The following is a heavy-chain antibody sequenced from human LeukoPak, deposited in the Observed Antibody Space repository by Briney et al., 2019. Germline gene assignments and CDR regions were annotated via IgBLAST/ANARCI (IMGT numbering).Heavy chain of an antibody. CDR1: GYTFTSYG. V-gene: IGHV1-18*04. CDR2: ISAYNGNT. D-gene: IGHD3-10*01. Sequence: ASVKVSCKASGYTFTSYGISWVRQAPGQGLEWMGWISAYNGNTNYAQKLQGRVTITTDTSTSTAYMELRSLRSDDTAVYYCARSYGSGSYYKVAFDIWGQGTMVTVSS. J-gene: IGHJ3*02. CDR3: ARSYGSGSYYKVAFDI.